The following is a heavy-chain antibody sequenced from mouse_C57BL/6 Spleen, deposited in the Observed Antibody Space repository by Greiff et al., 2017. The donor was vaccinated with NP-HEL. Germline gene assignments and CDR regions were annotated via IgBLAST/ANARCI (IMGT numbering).Heavy chain of an antibody. CDR2: IHPNSGST. V-gene: IGHV1-64*01. CDR3: ARSDGYSYYFAY. J-gene: IGHJ2*01. CDR1: GYTFTSYW. D-gene: IGHD2-3*01. Sequence: QVQLQQSGAELVKPGASVKLSCKASGYTFTSYWMHWVKQRPGQGLEWIGMIHPNSGSTNYNEKFKSKATLTVDKSSSTAYMQLSSLTSEDSAVYYCARSDGYSYYFAYWGQGTTLTVSS.